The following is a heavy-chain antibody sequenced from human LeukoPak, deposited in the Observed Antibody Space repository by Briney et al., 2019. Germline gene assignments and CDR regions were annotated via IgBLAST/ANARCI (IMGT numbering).Heavy chain of an antibody. D-gene: IGHD6-13*01. Sequence: GASVKVSCKASGYTFTTYVIHWVRQAPGQRLEWMGWINAGNGNTEYSQKFQGRVTITRDTSASTAYMELSSLRSEDTAVYYCARTPRIAAAGYYFDYWGQGTLVTVSS. CDR3: ARTPRIAAAGYYFDY. CDR2: INAGNGNT. J-gene: IGHJ4*02. V-gene: IGHV1-3*01. CDR1: GYTFTTYV.